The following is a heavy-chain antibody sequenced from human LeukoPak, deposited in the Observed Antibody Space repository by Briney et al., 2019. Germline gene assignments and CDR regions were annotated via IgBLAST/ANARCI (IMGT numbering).Heavy chain of an antibody. Sequence: PGGSLRLSCAASGFTVSSNYMSWVRQAPGKGLEWVSVIYSGGSTYYADSVKGRFTISRDNSKNTLYLQMNSLRAEDTAVYYCAKLQGVSPRDYWGQGTLVTVSS. CDR2: IYSGGST. J-gene: IGHJ4*02. CDR3: AKLQGVSPRDY. V-gene: IGHV3-53*01. CDR1: GFTVSSNY. D-gene: IGHD3-3*01.